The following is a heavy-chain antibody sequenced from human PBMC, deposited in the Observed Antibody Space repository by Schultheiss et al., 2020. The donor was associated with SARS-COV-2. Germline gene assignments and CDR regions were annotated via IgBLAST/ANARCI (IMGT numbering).Heavy chain of an antibody. V-gene: IGHV4-4*07. D-gene: IGHD3-3*01. CDR2: IYTSGST. CDR3: ARTIRITIFGVVQYFDY. J-gene: IGHJ4*02. Sequence: GSLRLSCTVSGGSISSYYWSWIRQPAGKGLEWIGRIYTSGSTYYNPSLKSRVTISVDTSKNQFSLKLSSVTAADTAVYYCARTIRITIFGVVQYFDYWGQGTLVTVSS. CDR1: GGSISSYY.